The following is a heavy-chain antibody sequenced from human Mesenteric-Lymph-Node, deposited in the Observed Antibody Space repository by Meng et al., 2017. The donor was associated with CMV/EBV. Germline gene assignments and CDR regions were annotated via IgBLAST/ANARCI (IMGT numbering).Heavy chain of an antibody. V-gene: IGHV3-23*01. D-gene: IGHD3-22*01. CDR2: LTGGGDAT. CDR3: ARDSSNYYDSSGYLAGAFDI. J-gene: IGHJ3*02. CDR1: RFTFSSYA. Sequence: GSLRLSCAASRFTFSSYAMSWVRQAPGKGLEWVSALTGGGDATYYADSVKGRFTISRDNSKNTLYLQMNSLRAEDTAVYYCARDSSNYYDSSGYLAGAFDIWGQGTMVT.